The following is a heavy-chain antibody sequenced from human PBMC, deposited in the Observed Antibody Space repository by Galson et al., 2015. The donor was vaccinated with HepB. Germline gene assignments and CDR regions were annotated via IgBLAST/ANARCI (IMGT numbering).Heavy chain of an antibody. CDR2: IRSDSGVT. CDR1: GFTFDDYG. CDR3: ARGLGSASYSDHRFDP. D-gene: IGHD3-10*01. J-gene: IGHJ5*02. V-gene: IGHV3-11*06. Sequence: SLRLSCAASGFTFDDYGMSWVRQAPGKGLEWISYIRSDSGVTKYPDSVKGRFTISRDNARNSLYLQMNSLRDEDTAIYYCARGLGSASYSDHRFDPWGQGTLVTVSS.